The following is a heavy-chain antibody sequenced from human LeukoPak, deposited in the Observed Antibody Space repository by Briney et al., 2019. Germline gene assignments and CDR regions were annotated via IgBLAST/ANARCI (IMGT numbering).Heavy chain of an antibody. V-gene: IGHV1-18*01. D-gene: IGHD3-22*01. J-gene: IGHJ4*02. Sequence: ASVKVSCKASGYIFTSYGISWVRQAPGQGLEWMGWISGYNGNTNYAQKVQGRVTKTTDTSTSTAYMELRSLRSDDTAAYYCAREHYDSSGYYPDYWGQGTLVTVSS. CDR2: ISGYNGNT. CDR1: GYIFTSYG. CDR3: AREHYDSSGYYPDY.